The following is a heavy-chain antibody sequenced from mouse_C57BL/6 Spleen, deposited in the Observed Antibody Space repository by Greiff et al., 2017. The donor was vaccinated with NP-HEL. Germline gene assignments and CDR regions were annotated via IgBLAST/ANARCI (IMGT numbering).Heavy chain of an antibody. V-gene: IGHV1-55*01. CDR2: IYPGSGST. J-gene: IGHJ2*01. CDR1: GYTFTSYW. Sequence: QVQLKESGAELVKPGASVKMSCKASGYTFTSYWITWVKQRPGHGLEWIGAIYPGSGSTTYNEKFKSKATLTVDTSSSTAYMQLSSLTSEDSAVDYCAIEAYYSNYPDYWGQGTTLTVSS. CDR3: AIEAYYSNYPDY. D-gene: IGHD2-5*01.